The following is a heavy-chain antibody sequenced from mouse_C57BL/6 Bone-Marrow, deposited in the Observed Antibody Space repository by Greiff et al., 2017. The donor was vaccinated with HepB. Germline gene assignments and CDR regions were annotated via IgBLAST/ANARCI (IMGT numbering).Heavy chain of an antibody. J-gene: IGHJ3*01. V-gene: IGHV1-82*01. CDR3: ARGIYDGYSFAY. Sequence: VQLQESGPELVKPGASVKISCKASGYAFSSSWMNWVKQRPGKGLEWIGRIYPGDGDTNYNGKFKGKATLTADKSSSTAYMQLSSLTSEDSAVYFCARGIYDGYSFAYWGQGTLVTVSA. CDR1: GYAFSSSW. D-gene: IGHD2-3*01. CDR2: IYPGDGDT.